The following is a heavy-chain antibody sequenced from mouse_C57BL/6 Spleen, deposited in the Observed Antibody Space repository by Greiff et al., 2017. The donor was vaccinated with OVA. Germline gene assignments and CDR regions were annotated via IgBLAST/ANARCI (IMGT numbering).Heavy chain of an antibody. CDR1: GFTFSSYG. CDR3: ARLYYGNWYFDV. CDR2: ISSGGSYT. D-gene: IGHD2-1*01. Sequence: EVKLMESGGDLVKPGGSLKLSCAASGFTFSSYGMSWVRQTPDKRLEWVATISSGGSYTYYPDSVKGRFTISRDNAKNTLYLQMSSLKSEDTAMYYCARLYYGNWYFDVWGTGTTVTVSS. V-gene: IGHV5-6*01. J-gene: IGHJ1*03.